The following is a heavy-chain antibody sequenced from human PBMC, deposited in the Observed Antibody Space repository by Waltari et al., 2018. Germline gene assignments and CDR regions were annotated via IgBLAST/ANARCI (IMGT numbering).Heavy chain of an antibody. V-gene: IGHV1-3*01. D-gene: IGHD3-10*01. CDR1: GYTLTSYA. J-gene: IGHJ6*02. CDR2: INAGNGNT. Sequence: QVQLVQSGAEVKKPGASVKVSCKASGYTLTSYAMHWVRQAPGQRLEWMGWINAGNGNTKYSQKFQGRVTITRDTSASTAYMELSSLRSEDTAVYYCARSGGSGSSYYYGMDVWGQGTTVTVSS. CDR3: ARSGGSGSSYYYGMDV.